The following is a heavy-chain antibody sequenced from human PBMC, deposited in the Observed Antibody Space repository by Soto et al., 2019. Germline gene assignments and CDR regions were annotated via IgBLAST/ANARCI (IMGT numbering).Heavy chain of an antibody. D-gene: IGHD7-27*01. Sequence: QVQLVQSGAEVKKPGSSVKVSCKASGGTFSSYTISWVRQAPGQGLEWMGRIIPILGIANYAQKFQGRVTIAADKPTSRAYRELSSLRSEDTAVYYCARAPSSRTSMGTNWFDPWGQGTLGTVSS. V-gene: IGHV1-69*02. J-gene: IGHJ5*02. CDR2: IIPILGIA. CDR1: GGTFSSYT. CDR3: ARAPSSRTSMGTNWFDP.